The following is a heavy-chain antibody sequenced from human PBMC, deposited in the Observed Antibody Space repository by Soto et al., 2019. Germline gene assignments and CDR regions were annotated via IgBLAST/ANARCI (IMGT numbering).Heavy chain of an antibody. CDR1: GFTVSNNY. V-gene: IGHV3-66*01. CDR2: IYSGGST. D-gene: IGHD3-16*01. Sequence: EEQLVESGGDLVQPGGSLRLSCAASGFTVSNNYMSWVRQAPGKGLEWVSLIYSGGSTYYADSVKGRFTISRDSSKNTLYLPMTSLRAEDTAMYYCAAYSHKGYWGQGTLVTVSS. CDR3: AAYSHKGY. J-gene: IGHJ4*02.